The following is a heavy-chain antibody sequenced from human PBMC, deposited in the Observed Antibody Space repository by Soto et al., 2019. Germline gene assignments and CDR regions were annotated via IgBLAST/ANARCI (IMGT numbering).Heavy chain of an antibody. CDR3: ARSRYDFWSGYRPYMDV. Sequence: PGESLKISCKGSGYSFTSYWIFWVRQMPVKGLEFMGIIYPFYSDTRYSPSFQCHVTISSYNSISTSYLQLISLKASYTAMYYFARSRYDFWSGYRPYMDVWGKGTTVTVSS. J-gene: IGHJ6*03. V-gene: IGHV5-51*01. CDR2: IYPFYSDT. D-gene: IGHD3-3*01. CDR1: GYSFTSYW.